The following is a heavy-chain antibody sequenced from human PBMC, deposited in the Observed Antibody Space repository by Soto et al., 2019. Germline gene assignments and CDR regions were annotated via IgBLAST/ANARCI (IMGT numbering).Heavy chain of an antibody. CDR3: AKRNLGSSSGIDFDY. Sequence: PGGSLRLSCSASGFTFSSYAMSWVRQAPGKGLEWVSTITSGGGIYYADSVKGRFTISRDNSKNTLYLQMNSLRAEDTAIYYCAKRNLGSSSGIDFDYWGQGTLVTVSS. CDR1: GFTFSSYA. D-gene: IGHD6-19*01. J-gene: IGHJ4*02. CDR2: ITSGGGI. V-gene: IGHV3-23*01.